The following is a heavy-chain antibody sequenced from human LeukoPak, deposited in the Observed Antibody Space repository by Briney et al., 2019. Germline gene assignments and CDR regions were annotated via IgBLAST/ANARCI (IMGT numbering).Heavy chain of an antibody. Sequence: SETLSLTCTVSGASISSSSYYWGWIRQPPGKGLEWIGSIYYSGSTYYNPSLKSRVTISVDTSKNQFSLKLSSVTAADTAVYYCARLSIAAQAGRAFDIWGQGTMVTVSS. J-gene: IGHJ3*02. CDR1: GASISSSSYY. V-gene: IGHV4-39*01. CDR2: IYYSGST. CDR3: ARLSIAAQAGRAFDI. D-gene: IGHD6-6*01.